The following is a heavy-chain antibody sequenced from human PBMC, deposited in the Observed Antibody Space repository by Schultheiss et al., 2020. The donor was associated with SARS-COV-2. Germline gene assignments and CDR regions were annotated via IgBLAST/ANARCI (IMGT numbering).Heavy chain of an antibody. D-gene: IGHD2-2*01. J-gene: IGHJ4*02. CDR1: GFTFDDYA. Sequence: GGSLRLSCAASGFTFDDYAMHWVRQATGKGLEWVSAIGTAGDTYYPGSVKGRFTISRDNSKNTLYLQMNSLRAEDTAVYYCARVIAKDIVVVPAPYYFDYWGQGTLGTVSS. V-gene: IGHV3-13*01. CDR2: IGTAGDT. CDR3: ARVIAKDIVVVPAPYYFDY.